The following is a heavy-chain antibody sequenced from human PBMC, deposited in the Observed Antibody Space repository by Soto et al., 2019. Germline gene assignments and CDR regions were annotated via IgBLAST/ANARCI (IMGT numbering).Heavy chain of an antibody. D-gene: IGHD6-6*01. Sequence: LGECLKISCQGPGYSFASYWIGWVRQMPGKDLEWMGIIYPGDSDTRYSPSFQGQVTISPDKSRRTAYLQWTSLKASDTAFYYCARTRSFTLGFYYDGMDVWGQGTPVTVS. CDR3: ARTRSFTLGFYYDGMDV. J-gene: IGHJ6*02. CDR1: GYSFASYW. CDR2: IYPGDSDT. V-gene: IGHV5-51*01.